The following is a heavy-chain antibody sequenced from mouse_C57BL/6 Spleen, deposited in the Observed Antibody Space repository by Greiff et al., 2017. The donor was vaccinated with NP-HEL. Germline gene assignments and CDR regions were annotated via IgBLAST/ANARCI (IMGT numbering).Heavy chain of an antibody. J-gene: IGHJ2*01. V-gene: IGHV5-6*01. CDR2: ISSGGSYT. CDR1: GFTFSSYG. CDR3: ARHGGAPDY. Sequence: EVKVVESGGDLVKPGGSLKLSCAASGFTFSSYGMSWVRQTPDKRLEWVATISSGGSYTYYPDSVKGRFTISRDNAKNTLYLQMSSLKSEDTAMYYCARHGGAPDYWGQGTTLTVSS.